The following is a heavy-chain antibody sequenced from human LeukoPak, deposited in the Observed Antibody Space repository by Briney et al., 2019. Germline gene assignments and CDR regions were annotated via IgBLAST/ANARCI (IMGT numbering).Heavy chain of an antibody. V-gene: IGHV4-31*03. J-gene: IGHJ4*02. CDR1: SASISSGDYY. CDR2: IYYSGST. D-gene: IGHD5-24*01. Sequence: SQTLSLTCTVSSASISSGDYYWSWIRQHPGKGLEWIGYIYYSGSTYYNPSLKSRVTISVDTSKNQFSLKLSSVSAADTAVYYCARGGGDVYNVFDYWGQGTLVTVSS. CDR3: ARGGGDVYNVFDY.